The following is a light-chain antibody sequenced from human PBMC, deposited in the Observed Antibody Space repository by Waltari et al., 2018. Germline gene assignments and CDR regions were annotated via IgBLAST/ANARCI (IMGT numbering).Light chain of an antibody. V-gene: IGKV4-1*01. CDR1: QSLLYRSTNKNY. J-gene: IGKJ1*01. CDR2: GAS. Sequence: DIVLTQSPHSLAVSPGDRASINCRSIQSLLYRSTNKNYLAWYQQKPGQPPKLLIHGASTRESGVPDRFSGGGSGTDFTLTISCLHAEDVATYYCQQYYNNPPTFGQGTTVEI. CDR3: QQYYNNPPT.